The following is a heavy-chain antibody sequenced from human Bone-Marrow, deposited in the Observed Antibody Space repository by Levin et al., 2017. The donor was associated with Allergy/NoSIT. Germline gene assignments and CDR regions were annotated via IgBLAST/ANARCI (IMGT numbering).Heavy chain of an antibody. CDR2: IRNKANSYTT. J-gene: IGHJ4*02. V-gene: IGHV3-72*01. CDR1: GFTFSDYY. Sequence: PGGSLRLSCAASGFTFSDYYMDWVRQAPGKGLEWVGRIRNKANSYTTEYAASVKGRFIISRDDSKNSLYVQMNSLKTEDTAVYYCGKVYRNTWSGSYLDYWGQGTLVTVSA. CDR3: GKVYRNTWSGSYLDY. D-gene: IGHD3-10*01.